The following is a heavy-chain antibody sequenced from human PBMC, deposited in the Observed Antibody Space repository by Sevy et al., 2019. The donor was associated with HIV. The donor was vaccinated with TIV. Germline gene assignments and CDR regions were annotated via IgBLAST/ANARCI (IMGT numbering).Heavy chain of an antibody. Sequence: GGSLRLSCAASGFTFSSYAMHWVRQAPGKGLEWVAVISHDGSLKYYADSVRGRVTISRDSSKNTVSLQMNSLRFEDTAVYYCAKGSRATRSAFDFWGQGTMVTVSS. J-gene: IGHJ3*01. V-gene: IGHV3-30*04. CDR3: AKGSRATRSAFDF. D-gene: IGHD1-26*01. CDR1: GFTFSSYA. CDR2: ISHDGSLK.